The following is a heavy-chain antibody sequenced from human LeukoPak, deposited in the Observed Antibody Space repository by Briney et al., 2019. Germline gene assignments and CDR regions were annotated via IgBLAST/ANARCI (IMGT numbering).Heavy chain of an antibody. CDR2: INHSGST. Sequence: SETLSLTCAVYGGSFSGYYWSWTRQPPGKGLEWIGEINHSGSTNYNPSLKSRVTISVDTSKNQFSLKLSSVTAADPAVYYCARSRASYYDFWSGYTNGGYYFDYWGQGTLVTVSS. J-gene: IGHJ4*02. CDR3: ARSRASYYDFWSGYTNGGYYFDY. CDR1: GGSFSGYY. V-gene: IGHV4-34*01. D-gene: IGHD3-3*01.